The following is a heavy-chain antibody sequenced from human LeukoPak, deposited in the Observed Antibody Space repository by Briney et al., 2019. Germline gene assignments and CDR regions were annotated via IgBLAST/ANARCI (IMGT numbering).Heavy chain of an antibody. Sequence: PSETLFLTCAVYGGSFSGYYWSWIRQPPGKGLEWIGEINHSGSTNYNPSLKSRVTISVDTSKNQFSLKLSSVTAADTAVYYCARGLLYYYDSSGYYYVRWFDPWGQGTLVTVSS. J-gene: IGHJ5*02. CDR2: INHSGST. V-gene: IGHV4-34*01. CDR3: ARGLLYYYDSSGYYYVRWFDP. CDR1: GGSFSGYY. D-gene: IGHD3-22*01.